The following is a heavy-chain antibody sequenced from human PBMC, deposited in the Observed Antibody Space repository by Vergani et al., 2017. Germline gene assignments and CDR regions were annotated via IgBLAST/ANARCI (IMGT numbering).Heavy chain of an antibody. V-gene: IGHV3-74*01. Sequence: EVQLVESGGGLVQPGGSLRLSCAASGFTFSSYWMHWVRQAPGKGLVWVSRINSDGSSTSYADSVKGRFTISRDNAKNTLYLRMNSLRAEDTAVYYCARLITMIVVVDENWFDPWGQGTLVTVSS. CDR3: ARLITMIVVVDENWFDP. CDR1: GFTFSSYW. D-gene: IGHD3-22*01. CDR2: INSDGSST. J-gene: IGHJ5*02.